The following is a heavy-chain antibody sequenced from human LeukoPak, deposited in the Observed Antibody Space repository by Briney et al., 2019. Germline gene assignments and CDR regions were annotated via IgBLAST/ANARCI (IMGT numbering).Heavy chain of an antibody. CDR3: ARQSVTDFDY. CDR2: IYHSGST. V-gene: IGHV4-38-2*01. J-gene: IGHJ4*02. Sequence: SETLSLTCAVSGYSISSGYYWGCIRQPPRKGLEWIGSIYHSGSTYYNPSLKSRVTISVDTSKNQFSLKLSSVTAADTAVYYCARQSVTDFDYWGQGTLVTVSS. D-gene: IGHD5-18*01. CDR1: GYSISSGYY.